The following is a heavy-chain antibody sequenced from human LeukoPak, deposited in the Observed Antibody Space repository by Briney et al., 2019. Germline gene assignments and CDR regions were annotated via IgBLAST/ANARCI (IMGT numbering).Heavy chain of an antibody. CDR3: ARVHNLHTTGLPGGY. D-gene: IGHD1-1*01. CDR2: MNPNSGNT. CDR1: GYTFTSYD. Sequence: ASVKVSCKASGYTFTSYDINWVRQATGQGLEWMGWMNPNSGNTGYAQKFQGRVTMTRNTSISTAYMELSSLRSEDTAVYYCARVHNLHTTGLPGGYWGQGTLVTVSS. V-gene: IGHV1-8*01. J-gene: IGHJ4*02.